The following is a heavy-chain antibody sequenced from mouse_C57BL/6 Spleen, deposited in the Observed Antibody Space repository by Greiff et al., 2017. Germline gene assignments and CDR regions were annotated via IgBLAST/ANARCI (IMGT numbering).Heavy chain of an antibody. V-gene: IGHV5-9-1*02. Sequence: EVQLVESGEGLVKPGGSLKLSCAASGFPFSSYAMSWVRQTPEKRLEWVAYISSGGDYIYYADTVKGRFTISRDNARNTLYLQMSSLKSEDTAMYYCTRDLDDYDGYYYAMDYWGQGTSVTVSS. CDR3: TRDLDDYDGYYYAMDY. D-gene: IGHD2-4*01. J-gene: IGHJ4*01. CDR1: GFPFSSYA. CDR2: ISSGGDYI.